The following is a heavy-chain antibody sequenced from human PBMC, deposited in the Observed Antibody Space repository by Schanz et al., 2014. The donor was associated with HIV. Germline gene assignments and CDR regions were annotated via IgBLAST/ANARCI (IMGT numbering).Heavy chain of an antibody. J-gene: IGHJ6*02. CDR1: GFTFSSLG. CDR3: AREDGWFGDIYYFGLDV. CDR2: ISGSGGST. Sequence: VQLVDSGGGLVKPGGSLRLSCAASGFTFSSLGMSWVRQAPGEGLEWVSGISGSGGSTYYADSVKGRFTISRDNAKNSLYLQMNTLRAEDTAVYYCAREDGWFGDIYYFGLDVWGRGTTVTVSS. V-gene: IGHV3-21*01. D-gene: IGHD3-10*01.